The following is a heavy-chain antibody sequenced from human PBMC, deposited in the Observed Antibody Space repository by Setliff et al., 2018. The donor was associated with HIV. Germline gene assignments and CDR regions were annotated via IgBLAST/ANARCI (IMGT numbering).Heavy chain of an antibody. J-gene: IGHJ4*02. V-gene: IGHV4-39*07. CDR3: ARDPSDGYGHFDY. CDR1: GGSISRSSYY. Sequence: LSLTCTVSGGSISRSSYYWAWIRQPPGKGLEWIGNIFYSGHTVYNPSLRSRVTISVDTSKNQFSLKLSSVTAADTAVYYCARDPSDGYGHFDYWGQGALVTVSS. CDR2: IFYSGHT. D-gene: IGHD2-2*03.